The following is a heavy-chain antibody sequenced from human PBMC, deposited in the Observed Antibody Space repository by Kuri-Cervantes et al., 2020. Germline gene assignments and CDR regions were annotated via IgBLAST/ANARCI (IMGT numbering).Heavy chain of an antibody. J-gene: IGHJ6*03. Sequence: GESLKISCAASGFTFDDYAMHWVRQAPGKGLEWVSLISWDGGSTYYADSVKGRFTISRDNSKNTLYLQMNSLRADDTSVYYCARVSSGWYYSYYYYMDVWGKGTTVTVSS. CDR2: ISWDGGST. CDR3: ARVSSGWYYSYYYYMDV. D-gene: IGHD6-19*01. CDR1: GFTFDDYA. V-gene: IGHV3-43D*04.